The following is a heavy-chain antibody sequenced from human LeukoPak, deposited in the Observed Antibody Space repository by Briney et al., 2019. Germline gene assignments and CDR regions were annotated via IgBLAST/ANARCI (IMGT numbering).Heavy chain of an antibody. CDR3: ARSQDKYCSGGSCYFDY. V-gene: IGHV4-39*01. CDR2: IYYSGST. Sequence: PSETLSLTCTVSGGSISSSSYYWGWIRQPPGKGLEWIGSIYYSGSTYYNPSLKSRVTISVDTSKNQFSLKLSSVTAADTAVYYCARSQDKYCSGGSCYFDYWGQGTLVTVSS. D-gene: IGHD2-15*01. CDR1: GGSISSSSYY. J-gene: IGHJ4*02.